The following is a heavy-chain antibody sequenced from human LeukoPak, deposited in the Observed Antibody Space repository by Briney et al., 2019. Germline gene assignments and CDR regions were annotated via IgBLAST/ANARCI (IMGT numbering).Heavy chain of an antibody. CDR3: ARRWVYDKRAFDA. V-gene: IGHV4-59*08. CDR1: GGSISGTYY. J-gene: IGHJ3*01. CDR2: IYYTGTT. D-gene: IGHD3-16*01. Sequence: SETLSLTCTVSGGSISGTYYWSWIRQPPGKGLEWIGYIYYTGTTDSNPSLKSRVTISLDTSKNQFSLNLSSVTAADTAVYYCARRWVYDKRAFDAWGQGTMVTVS.